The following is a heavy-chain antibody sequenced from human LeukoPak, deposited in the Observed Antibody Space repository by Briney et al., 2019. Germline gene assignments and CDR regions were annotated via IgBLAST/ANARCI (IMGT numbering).Heavy chain of an antibody. Sequence: KSSETLSLTCAVYDGSFSGYYWSWIRQPPGKGLGWIGDINHSEYTNYNPSLRSRVTMSVDTSKNQFSLKLNSVTAADTAVYYCARGPVDYYDSSGYYFFDYWGQGTLVTVSS. CDR3: ARGPVDYYDSSGYYFFDY. CDR1: DGSFSGYY. V-gene: IGHV4-34*01. J-gene: IGHJ4*02. D-gene: IGHD3-22*01. CDR2: INHSEYT.